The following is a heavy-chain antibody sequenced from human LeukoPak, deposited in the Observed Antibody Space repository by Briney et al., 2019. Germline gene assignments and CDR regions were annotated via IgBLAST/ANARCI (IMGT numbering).Heavy chain of an antibody. D-gene: IGHD3-22*01. Sequence: SETLSLTCTVSGGSISSSSYYWGWIRQPPGKGLEWIGSIYYSGSTYYNPSLKSRVTISVDTSKNQFSLKLSSVTAADTAVYYCARGLDYYDSSGYYDYWGQGTLVTVSS. CDR1: GGSISSSSYY. J-gene: IGHJ4*02. CDR3: ARGLDYYDSSGYYDY. CDR2: IYYSGST. V-gene: IGHV4-39*07.